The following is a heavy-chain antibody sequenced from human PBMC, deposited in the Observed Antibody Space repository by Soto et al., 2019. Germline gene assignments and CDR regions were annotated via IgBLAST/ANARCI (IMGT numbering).Heavy chain of an antibody. CDR2: VNPNSGNT. CDR1: GYAFTSFD. CDR3: ARAPVGKDDLDV. D-gene: IGHD1-1*01. Sequence: QVQLVQSGAEVKKPGASVKVSCKASGYAFTSFDINWVRQAPGQGLEWMGWVNPNSGNTGYAQKFQGRVTMTRDNSRTTAYMALSSLTSEDTAVYYCARAPVGKDDLDVWGKGTTVTVSS. V-gene: IGHV1-8*01. J-gene: IGHJ6*04.